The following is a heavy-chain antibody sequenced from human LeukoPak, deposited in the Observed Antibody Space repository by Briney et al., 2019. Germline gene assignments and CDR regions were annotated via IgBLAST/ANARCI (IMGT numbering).Heavy chain of an antibody. Sequence: SETLSLTCTVSGGSISSYYWSWIRQPPGKGLEWIGYIYYSGSTNYNPSLKSRVTISVDTSKNQFSLKLSSVTAADTAVYYCARGGGASGPRDFWSGYSYYYYYGMDVWGQGTTVTVSS. CDR3: ARGGGASGPRDFWSGYSYYYYYGMDV. J-gene: IGHJ6*02. CDR2: IYYSGST. CDR1: GGSISSYY. D-gene: IGHD3-3*01. V-gene: IGHV4-59*12.